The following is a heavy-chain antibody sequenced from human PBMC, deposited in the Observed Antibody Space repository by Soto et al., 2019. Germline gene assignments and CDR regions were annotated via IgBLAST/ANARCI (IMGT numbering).Heavy chain of an antibody. CDR3: ARAPDTAMVTGRYYYGMDV. Sequence: HPGGSLRLSCAASGFTFSSYDMHWVRQATGKGLEWVSAIGTAGDTYYPGSVKGRFTISRENAKNSLYLQMNSLRAEDTAVYYCARAPDTAMVTGRYYYGMDVWGQGTTVTVSS. CDR2: IGTAGDT. V-gene: IGHV3-13*01. D-gene: IGHD5-18*01. CDR1: GFTFSSYD. J-gene: IGHJ6*02.